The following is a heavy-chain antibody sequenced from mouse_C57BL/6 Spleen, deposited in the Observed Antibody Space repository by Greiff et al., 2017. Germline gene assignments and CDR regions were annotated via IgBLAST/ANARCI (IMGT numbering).Heavy chain of an antibody. D-gene: IGHD2-3*01. CDR1: GYTFTSYT. Sequence: QVQLQQSGAELARPGASVKMSCKASGYTFTSYTMHWVKQRPGQGLEWIGYINPSSGYTKYNQKFKDKATLTADKSSSTSYMQLSSLTSEDAAVYYCARWGDGYWYFDVWGTGTTVTGSS. CDR3: ARWGDGYWYFDV. V-gene: IGHV1-4*01. J-gene: IGHJ1*03. CDR2: INPSSGYT.